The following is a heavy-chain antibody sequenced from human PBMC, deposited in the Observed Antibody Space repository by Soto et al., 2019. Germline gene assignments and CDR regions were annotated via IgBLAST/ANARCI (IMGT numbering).Heavy chain of an antibody. D-gene: IGHD3-10*01. J-gene: IGHJ5*02. CDR1: GHLFNNHW. Sequence: PGESLKISCKGPGHLFNNHWIGWVRQTPGKGLEWMGLIFTRDSETKTSPSFQGHVSFSVDNSINTVYLQWTSLKTTDTGIYFCARGYFDSGHGYDLWGQGTLATASS. CDR2: IFTRDSET. CDR3: ARGYFDSGHGYDL. V-gene: IGHV5-51*01.